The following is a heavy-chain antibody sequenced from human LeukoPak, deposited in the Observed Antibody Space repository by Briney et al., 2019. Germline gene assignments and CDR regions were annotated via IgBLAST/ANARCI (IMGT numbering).Heavy chain of an antibody. J-gene: IGHJ4*02. D-gene: IGHD2-15*01. CDR2: IRYDGSNK. Sequence: GGSQRLSCAASGFTFSSYGMHWVRQAPGKGLEWVAFIRYDGSNKYYADSVKGRFTISRDNSKNTLYLQMNSLRAEDTAVYYCAKDRPVGSWKLIDYWGQGTLVTVSS. V-gene: IGHV3-30*02. CDR3: AKDRPVGSWKLIDY. CDR1: GFTFSSYG.